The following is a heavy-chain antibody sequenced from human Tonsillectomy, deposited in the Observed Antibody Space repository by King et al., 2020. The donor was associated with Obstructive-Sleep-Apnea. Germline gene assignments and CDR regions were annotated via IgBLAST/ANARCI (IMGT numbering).Heavy chain of an antibody. J-gene: IGHJ6*02. CDR2: IYYSGST. CDR1: GGSISSYY. CDR3: ARHDVGRWGTYRLEYGMDV. Sequence: VQLQESGPGLVKPSETLSLTCTVSGGSISSYYWSWIRQPPGKGLEWIGYIYYSGSTNYNPSLKSRVTISVDTSKNQFSLKLSSVTAADTAVYYCARHDVGRWGTYRLEYGMDVWGQGTTVTVSS. V-gene: IGHV4-59*08. D-gene: IGHD3-16*02.